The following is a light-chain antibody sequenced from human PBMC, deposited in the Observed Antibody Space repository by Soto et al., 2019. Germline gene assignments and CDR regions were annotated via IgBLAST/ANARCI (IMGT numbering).Light chain of an antibody. CDR1: STEVGVYNY. V-gene: IGLV2-11*01. Sequence: QSALTQPRSVSGSPGQSVTISCTGTSTEVGVYNYVSWYQHHPGKAPKLMIYDVTKRPSGVPDRFSGSKSGNTASLTISGLQAEDEAFYYCCSYAGSDTYVVFGGGTKLTVL. CDR3: CSYAGSDTYVV. CDR2: DVT. J-gene: IGLJ2*01.